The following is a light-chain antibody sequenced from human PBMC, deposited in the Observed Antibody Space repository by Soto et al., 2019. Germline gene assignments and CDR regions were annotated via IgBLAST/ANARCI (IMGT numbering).Light chain of an antibody. CDR2: GVS. Sequence: EIVMTQSPATLSVSPGERATLSCRASQSVSSRFLAWYQQKPGQAPRLVIHGVSTRATGIPDRFSGSGSGTDFTLTISRLEPEDFSVFYCQQYGTSEIIFGQGTRLEIK. J-gene: IGKJ5*01. CDR3: QQYGTSEII. CDR1: QSVSSRF. V-gene: IGKV3-20*01.